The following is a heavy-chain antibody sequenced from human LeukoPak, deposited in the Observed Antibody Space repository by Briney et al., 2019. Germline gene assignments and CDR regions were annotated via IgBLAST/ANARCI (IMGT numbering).Heavy chain of an antibody. CDR1: GGSISSSTW. D-gene: IGHD3-10*02. CDR2: IYHSGST. CDR3: ARRDVRELPSHFDY. Sequence: PSETLSLTCAVSGGSISSSTWWSWVRQPPGKGLEWIGEIYHSGSTNYNPSLKSRVTISVDKSNNQFSLKLSSVTAADTAVYYCARRDVRELPSHFDYWGQGSLVTVSS. V-gene: IGHV4-4*02. J-gene: IGHJ4*02.